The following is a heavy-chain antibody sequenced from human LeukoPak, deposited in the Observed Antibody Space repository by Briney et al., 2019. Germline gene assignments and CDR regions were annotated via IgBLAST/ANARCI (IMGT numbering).Heavy chain of an antibody. CDR3: ARRLDSSGDHFDY. CDR2: SRNKANSYTT. D-gene: IGHD3-22*01. V-gene: IGHV3-72*01. Sequence: GGSLRLSCAASGFTFSDHYMDWVRQAPGKGLEWVGRSRNKANSYTTAYAASVKGRFTISRDDSKRSLYLQMNSLKTEDTAVYYCARRLDSSGDHFDYWGQGTLVTVSS. J-gene: IGHJ4*02. CDR1: GFTFSDHY.